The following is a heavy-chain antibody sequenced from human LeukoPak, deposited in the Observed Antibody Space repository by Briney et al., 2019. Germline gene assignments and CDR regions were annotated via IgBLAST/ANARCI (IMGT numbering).Heavy chain of an antibody. CDR1: GFTFSTNY. J-gene: IGHJ4*02. CDR2: IYSGGSP. D-gene: IGHD3-22*01. Sequence: GGSLRISCAASGFTFSTNYMSWVRQAPGKGLEWVSVIYSGGSPYYADSVKGRFTISRDNSKNTLYLQMNSLRAEDTAVYYCARDLNYYDSSGYGHWGQGTLVTVSS. CDR3: ARDLNYYDSSGYGH. V-gene: IGHV3-53*01.